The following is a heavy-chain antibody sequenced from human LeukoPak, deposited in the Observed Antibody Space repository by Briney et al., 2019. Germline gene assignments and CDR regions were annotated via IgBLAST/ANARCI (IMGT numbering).Heavy chain of an antibody. J-gene: IGHJ6*03. V-gene: IGHV4-34*01. CDR2: INHSGST. CDR1: GGSFSGYY. D-gene: IGHD1-26*01. CDR3: ARRPSLLRTRAYYSYMDV. Sequence: SETLSLTCAVYGGSFSGYYWSWIRQPPGKGLEWIWEINHSGSTNYNPSLKSRVTISVDTSKNQFSLKLSSVTAADTAVYYCARRPSLLRTRAYYSYMDVWGKGNTVTVSS.